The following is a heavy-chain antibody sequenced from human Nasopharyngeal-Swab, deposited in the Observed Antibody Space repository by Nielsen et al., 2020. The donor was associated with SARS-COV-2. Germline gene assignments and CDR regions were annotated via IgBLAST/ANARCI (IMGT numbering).Heavy chain of an antibody. CDR3: AKQYRKYCSGGTCYLIDY. D-gene: IGHD2-15*01. V-gene: IGHV3-23*01. J-gene: IGHJ4*02. CDR2: ISGSGSRP. Sequence: GESLKISCAASVSTFSNFAMSWVRQAPGKGLEWVSTISGSGSRPYYADSVKGRLTITRDNAKHTLYLHMTSLRAEDTAVYYCAKQYRKYCSGGTCYLIDYWGQGTLVSVSS. CDR1: VSTFSNFA.